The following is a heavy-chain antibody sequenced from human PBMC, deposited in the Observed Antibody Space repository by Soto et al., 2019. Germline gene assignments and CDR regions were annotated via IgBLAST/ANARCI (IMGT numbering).Heavy chain of an antibody. CDR3: ARAGGVPNAFDI. Sequence: SETLSLTCTVSGGSISSGDYYWSWIRQPPGKGLEWIGYIYYSGSTYYNPSLKSRVTISVDTSKNQFSLKLSSVTAADTAVYYCARAGGVPNAFDIWGQGTMVTVSS. CDR2: IYYSGST. J-gene: IGHJ3*02. D-gene: IGHD3-16*01. CDR1: GGSISSGDYY. V-gene: IGHV4-30-4*01.